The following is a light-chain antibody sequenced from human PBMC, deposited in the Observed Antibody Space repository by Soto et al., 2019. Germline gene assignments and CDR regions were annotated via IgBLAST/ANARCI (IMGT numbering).Light chain of an antibody. J-gene: IGKJ1*01. CDR2: GAS. CDR3: QQYNNCPPT. V-gene: IGKV3-15*01. CDR1: QSVSGY. Sequence: EIVMAQSPATLSVSPGERATLSCRASQSVSGYLAWYQQKPGQAPRLLIYGASTRATGIPARFSGSGSGTEFTLTISSLQSEDFAVYYCQQYNNCPPTFGQGTKVEIK.